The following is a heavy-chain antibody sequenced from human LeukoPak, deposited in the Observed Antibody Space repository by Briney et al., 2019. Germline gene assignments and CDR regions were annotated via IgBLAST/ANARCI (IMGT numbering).Heavy chain of an antibody. J-gene: IGHJ3*02. CDR1: GGSISSYY. CDR3: AREGQQLLRSNAFDI. Sequence: SETLSLTCTVSGGSISSYYWSWIRQPAGKGLEWIGRIYTSGSTNYNPSLKSRVTMLVDTSKNQFSLKLSSVTAADTAVYYCAREGQQLLRSNAFDIWGQGTMVTVSS. V-gene: IGHV4-4*07. D-gene: IGHD6-13*01. CDR2: IYTSGST.